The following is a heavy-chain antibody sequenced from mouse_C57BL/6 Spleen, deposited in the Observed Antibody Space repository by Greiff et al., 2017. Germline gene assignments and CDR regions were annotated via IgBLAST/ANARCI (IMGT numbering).Heavy chain of an antibody. J-gene: IGHJ4*01. Sequence: QVQLQQPGAELVRPGSSVKLSCKASGYTFTSYWMDWVKQRPGQGLEWIGNIYPSDSETHYNQKFKDKATLTVDKSSSTAYMQLSSLTSEDSAVYYCARFPITTVVATDYAMDYWGQGTSVTVSS. CDR2: IYPSDSET. V-gene: IGHV1-61*01. D-gene: IGHD1-1*01. CDR3: ARFPITTVVATDYAMDY. CDR1: GYTFTSYW.